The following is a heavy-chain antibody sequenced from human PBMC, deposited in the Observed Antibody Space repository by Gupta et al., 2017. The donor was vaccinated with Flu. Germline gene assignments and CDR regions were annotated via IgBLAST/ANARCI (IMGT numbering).Heavy chain of an antibody. D-gene: IGHD5-18*01. J-gene: IGHJ6*02. CDR2: ISYDGSNK. CDR1: GFTFSSHG. Sequence: QVQLVESGGGVVSPGRSLRLSCAASGFTFSSHGMHWVRQAHGQGLEWVAVISYDGSNKYYADSVKGRFTISRDNSKNTLYLQMNSLRAEDTAVYYCAKANVDTAMVRLYYYYGMDVWGQGTTVTVSS. CDR3: AKANVDTAMVRLYYYYGMDV. V-gene: IGHV3-30*18.